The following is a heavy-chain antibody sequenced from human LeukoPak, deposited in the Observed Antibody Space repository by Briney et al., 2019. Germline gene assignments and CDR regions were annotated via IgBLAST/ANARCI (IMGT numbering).Heavy chain of an antibody. J-gene: IGHJ4*02. CDR3: TTGNWGPY. Sequence: GGSLRLSCVGSGFIFSSSAMNWVRQAPGKGLEWVGRIKRKTDAGTTDYAAPVKGRFTISRDDSKNTLFLQMNSLKTEDTAVYYCTTGNWGPYWGQGTLSPSPQ. D-gene: IGHD7-27*01. V-gene: IGHV3-15*07. CDR2: IKRKTDAGTT. CDR1: GFIFSSSA.